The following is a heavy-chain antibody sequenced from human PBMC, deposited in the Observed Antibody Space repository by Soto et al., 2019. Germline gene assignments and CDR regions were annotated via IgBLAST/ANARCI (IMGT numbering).Heavy chain of an antibody. V-gene: IGHV4-59*01. D-gene: IGHD3-10*01. CDR3: ARRPYGSGTHYYFDY. CDR2: IYYSGST. Sequence: SETLSLTCTVSGGSISSYYWSWIRQPPGKGLEWIGYIYYSGSTNYNPSLKSRVTISVDTSKNQFSLKLSSVTAADTAVYYCARRPYGSGTHYYFDYWGQGTLVTVSS. CDR1: GGSISSYY. J-gene: IGHJ4*02.